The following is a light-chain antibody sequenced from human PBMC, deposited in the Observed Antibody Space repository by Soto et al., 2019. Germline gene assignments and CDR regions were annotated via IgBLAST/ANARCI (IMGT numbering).Light chain of an antibody. J-gene: IGKJ1*01. CDR2: DAS. CDR1: QSISNR. V-gene: IGKV1-5*01. CDR3: QQYSNYPWT. Sequence: DIQMTQSPFTLSASVGDRVTITCRASQSISNRLAWHQQKPGEAPKVLIYDASNLKSGVPSRFSGSGSGTEFTLTISSLQPDDFATYYCQQYSNYPWTFGQGTKVEIK.